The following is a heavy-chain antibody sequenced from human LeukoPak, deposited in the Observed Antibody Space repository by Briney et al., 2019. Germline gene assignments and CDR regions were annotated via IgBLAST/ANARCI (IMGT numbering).Heavy chain of an antibody. CDR3: ARLAREMATINSGAFDI. Sequence: SETLSLTCTVSGGSISSSSYYWGWIRQPPGKGLEWIGSIYHSGSTYYNPSLKSRVTISVDTSKNQFSLKLSSVTAADTAVYYCARLAREMATINSGAFDIWGQGTMVTVSS. D-gene: IGHD5-24*01. CDR2: IYHSGST. CDR1: GGSISSSSYY. V-gene: IGHV4-39*07. J-gene: IGHJ3*02.